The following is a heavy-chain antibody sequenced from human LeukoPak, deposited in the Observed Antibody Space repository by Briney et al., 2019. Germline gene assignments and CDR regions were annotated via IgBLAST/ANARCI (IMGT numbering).Heavy chain of an antibody. CDR1: GGSISNDGYF. Sequence: SETLSLTCTVSGGSISNDGYFWGWIRQPPGKGLEWIGSMSYGGDTYYSPALKSRLTISVDPPKNQFSLKLRSVTAADTAVYHCVRRLSYYFGVDVWGQGATVIVSS. V-gene: IGHV4-39*01. J-gene: IGHJ6*02. CDR2: MSYGGDT. CDR3: VRRLSYYFGVDV.